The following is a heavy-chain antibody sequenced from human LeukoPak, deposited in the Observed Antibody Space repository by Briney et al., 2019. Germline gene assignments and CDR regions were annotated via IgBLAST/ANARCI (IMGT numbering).Heavy chain of an antibody. CDR2: IKQDGSEK. CDR1: GFTFSSYW. CDR3: ARVTTKVTMIVVVITTGFDY. D-gene: IGHD3-22*01. Sequence: GGSLRLSCAASGFTFSSYWMSWVRQAPGKGLEWVANIKQDGSEKYYVDSVKGRFTISRDNAKNSLYLQMNSLRAEDTAVYYCARVTTKVTMIVVVITTGFDYWGQGTLVTVSS. V-gene: IGHV3-7*01. J-gene: IGHJ4*02.